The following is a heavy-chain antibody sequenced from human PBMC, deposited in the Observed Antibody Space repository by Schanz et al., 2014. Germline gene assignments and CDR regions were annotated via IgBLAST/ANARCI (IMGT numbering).Heavy chain of an antibody. CDR2: VYMSAAST. D-gene: IGHD2-21*01. CDR1: GFTVSSHY. Sequence: EVQLVESGGGLIQPGGSLRLSCAVSGFTVSSHYMSWVRQAPGKGLEWVSTVYMSAASTRYADSVKGRFIISRDSSKNTLFLQMNSLRPEDTALYFCARDDSPSTKPFDSWGQGTLVSVSS. CDR3: ARDDSPSTKPFDS. J-gene: IGHJ4*02. V-gene: IGHV3-53*01.